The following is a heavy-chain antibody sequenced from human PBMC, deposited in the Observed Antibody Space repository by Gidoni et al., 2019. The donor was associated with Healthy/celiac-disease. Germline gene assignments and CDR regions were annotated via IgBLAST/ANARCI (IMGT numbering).Heavy chain of an antibody. Sequence: QVQLVASGGGVVQPGRSLRLSCAASGFTFSSYGMHWVRQAPGKGLEWVAVIGYDGSNKYYADSVKGRFTISRDNSKNTLYLQMNSLRAEDTAVYYCAREGPLEWFPGQVGGFDYWGQGTLVTVSS. CDR3: AREGPLEWFPGQVGGFDY. CDR2: IGYDGSNK. J-gene: IGHJ4*02. D-gene: IGHD3-3*01. V-gene: IGHV3-33*01. CDR1: GFTFSSYG.